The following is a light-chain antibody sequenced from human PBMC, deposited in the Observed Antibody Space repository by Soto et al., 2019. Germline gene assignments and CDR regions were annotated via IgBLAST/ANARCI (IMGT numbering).Light chain of an antibody. CDR3: QQRSNWPPWT. J-gene: IGKJ1*01. CDR1: QSVRRD. CDR2: AAS. Sequence: EIVLTESPATLSLSPGERATLSCRASQSVRRDLAWYQQKPGQAPRLLIYAASNRASGIPARFSGSGSGTDFTLTISSLVPEDFAVYYCQQRSNWPPWTFGQGTKVEIK. V-gene: IGKV3-11*01.